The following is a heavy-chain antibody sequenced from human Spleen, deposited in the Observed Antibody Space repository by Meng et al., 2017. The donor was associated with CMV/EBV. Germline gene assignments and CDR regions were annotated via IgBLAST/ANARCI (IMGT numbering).Heavy chain of an antibody. CDR3: ARELLKVVGQAGRGWGPRRFDP. V-gene: IGHV4-34*01. J-gene: IGHJ5*02. CDR1: YY. CDR2: INHSGST. Sequence: YYWSWIRQHPGKGLEWIGEINHSGSTNYNPSLKSRVTISVDTSKNQFSLKLSSVTAADTTVYYCARELLKVVGQAGRGWGPRRFDPWGQGTLVTVSS. D-gene: IGHD2-2*01.